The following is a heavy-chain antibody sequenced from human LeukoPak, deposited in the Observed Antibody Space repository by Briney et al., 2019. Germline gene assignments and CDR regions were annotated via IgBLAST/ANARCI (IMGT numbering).Heavy chain of an antibody. J-gene: IGHJ4*02. D-gene: IGHD3-22*01. CDR2: VSTSGGST. CDR1: GLTFSRYA. V-gene: IGHV3-23*01. Sequence: GGSLRLSCAASGLTFSRYAMSWVRQAPGEGLEWVSGVSTSGGSTYYADSVKGRFTISRDNSKNTLHLQMNSLRAEDTAIYYCAKQAYDSPRTDFDYWGQRTLVTVSS. CDR3: AKQAYDSPRTDFDY.